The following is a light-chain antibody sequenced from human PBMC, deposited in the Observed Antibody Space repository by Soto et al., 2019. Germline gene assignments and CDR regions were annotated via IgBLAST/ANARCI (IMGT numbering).Light chain of an antibody. V-gene: IGLV2-8*01. CDR3: FSYAGDSVYV. CDR1: SSDVGAYDY. J-gene: IGLJ1*01. Sequence: QSALTQPPSASGSPGQSVTISCTGTSSDVGAYDYVSWYQQHPGKAPKLMIYEVTKRPSGVSDRFSGSKSGNTASLTISGLQAEDEADYYCFSYAGDSVYVFGTGTKLTVL. CDR2: EVT.